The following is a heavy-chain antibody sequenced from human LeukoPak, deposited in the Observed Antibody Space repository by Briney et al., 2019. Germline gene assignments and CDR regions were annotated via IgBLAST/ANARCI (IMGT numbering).Heavy chain of an antibody. CDR3: TRGSDSYYYYSMDV. CDR1: GYTFSNYA. J-gene: IGHJ6*03. V-gene: IGHV1-69*05. Sequence: ASVKVSCKASGYTFSNYAINWVRQAPGQGLEWMGGIIPILRTPSYAEKFQGRVTITTDESTSTAHMELGGLRSEDTAVYYCTRGSDSYYYYSMDVWGRGTTVIVSS. CDR2: IIPILRTP.